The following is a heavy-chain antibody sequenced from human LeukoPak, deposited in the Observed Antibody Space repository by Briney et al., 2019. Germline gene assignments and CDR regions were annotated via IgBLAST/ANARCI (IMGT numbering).Heavy chain of an antibody. CDR1: GFTFSASW. CDR2: IKEDGNEK. V-gene: IGHV3-7*03. D-gene: IGHD3-16*01. J-gene: IGHJ4*02. Sequence: GGSLRLSCTAPGFTFSASWMSWVRQAPGKGLEWVANIKEDGNEKCYVDSVKGRFTISRDNAKNSLYLQMNSLRAEDTAVYYCVKDRLRFSYWGQGTLVTVSS. CDR3: VKDRLRFSY.